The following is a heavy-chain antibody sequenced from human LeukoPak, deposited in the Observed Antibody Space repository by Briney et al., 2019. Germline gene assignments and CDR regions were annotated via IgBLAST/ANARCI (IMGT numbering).Heavy chain of an antibody. J-gene: IGHJ6*02. Sequence: PSETLSLTCTVSGGSISNFYCNWIRQPPGKGLEWIGYMAYSGSTNSNPSLKSRVTMSSDRAKKQFSLKLNSVTAADTAVYCCSRASGYGLDVWGQGTTVTVSS. CDR1: GGSISNFY. D-gene: IGHD7-27*01. CDR2: MAYSGST. V-gene: IGHV4-59*01. CDR3: SRASGYGLDV.